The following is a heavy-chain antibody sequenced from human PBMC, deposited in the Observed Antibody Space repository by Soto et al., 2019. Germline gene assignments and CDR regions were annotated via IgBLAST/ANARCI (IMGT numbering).Heavy chain of an antibody. D-gene: IGHD3-22*01. CDR3: ARGKDNYYDSSGWNAFDY. CDR2: IGTAGDT. J-gene: IGHJ4*02. CDR1: GFTFSNYD. Sequence: EVQLVESGGGLVQPGGSLRLSCAASGFTFSNYDMHWVRQATGKGLEWVSAIGTAGDTYYPGSVKGRFTISRENAKNSLYLQINSLRAGDTAVYYCARGKDNYYDSSGWNAFDYWGQGTLVTVSS. V-gene: IGHV3-13*01.